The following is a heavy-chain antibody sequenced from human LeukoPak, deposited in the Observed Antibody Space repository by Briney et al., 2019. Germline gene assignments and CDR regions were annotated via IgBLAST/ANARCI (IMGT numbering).Heavy chain of an antibody. CDR2: INHSGST. CDR3: ARVTVGALDY. V-gene: IGHV4-34*01. CDR1: GGSLSGYN. Sequence: PSETLSLTCAVYGGSLSGYNWSWIRQTPGKGLEWIGEINHSGSTNYNPSLKSRVTILVDMSKNQFSLKLSSVTAADTTVCYCARVTVGALDYWGQGTLVTVSS. J-gene: IGHJ4*02. D-gene: IGHD1-26*01.